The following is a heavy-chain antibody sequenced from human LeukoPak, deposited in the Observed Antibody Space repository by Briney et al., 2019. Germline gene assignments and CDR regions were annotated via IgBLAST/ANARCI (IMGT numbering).Heavy chain of an antibody. J-gene: IGHJ4*02. V-gene: IGHV3-30*18. CDR1: GFTFSSYG. CDR2: ISYDGSNK. CDR3: AKDSPRYSGSYPDY. Sequence: PGGSLRLSCAASGFTFSSYGMHWVRQAPGKGLEWVAVISYDGSNKYYADSVKGRFTISRDNSKNTLYLQMNSLRAEDTAVYYCAKDSPRYSGSYPDYWGQGTLVTVSS. D-gene: IGHD1-26*01.